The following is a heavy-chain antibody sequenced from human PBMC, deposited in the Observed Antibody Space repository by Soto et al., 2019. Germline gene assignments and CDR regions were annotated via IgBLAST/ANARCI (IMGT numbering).Heavy chain of an antibody. Sequence: KPGGSLRLSCAASGFNFSAYYMSWIRQAPGKGLQWLSWISSSGDIVYYADSVKGRFTVSRDNAKNSMYLQFISPTAEDTAVYYCARGGSYGWGFDYWGHGTLVTVSS. CDR3: ARGGSYGWGFDY. D-gene: IGHD2-15*01. V-gene: IGHV3-11*01. J-gene: IGHJ4*01. CDR1: GFNFSAYY. CDR2: ISSSGDIV.